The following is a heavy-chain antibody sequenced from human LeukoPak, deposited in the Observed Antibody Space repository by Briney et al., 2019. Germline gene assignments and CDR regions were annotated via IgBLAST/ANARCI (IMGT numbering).Heavy chain of an antibody. V-gene: IGHV3-48*03. CDR1: GFTFSSYE. CDR3: AREAFRSSWKKFDY. J-gene: IGHJ4*02. CDR2: ISSSGSTI. Sequence: GGSLRPSCAAPGFTFSSYEMNWVRQAPGKGLEWVSYISSSGSTIYHADSVKGRFTISRDNAKNSLYLQMNSLRAEDTAVYYCAREAFRSSWKKFDYWGQGTLVTVSS. D-gene: IGHD6-13*01.